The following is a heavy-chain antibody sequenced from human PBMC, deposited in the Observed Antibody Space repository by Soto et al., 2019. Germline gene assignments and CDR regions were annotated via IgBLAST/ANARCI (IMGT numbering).Heavy chain of an antibody. CDR1: GGSISSGGYY. V-gene: IGHV4-31*03. J-gene: IGHJ3*02. D-gene: IGHD3-22*01. CDR3: ARDLRGNYYDSSGYTDDDAFDI. Sequence: SETLSLTFTVSGGSISSGGYYWSWIRQHPGKGLEWIGYIYYSGSTYYNPSLKSRVTISVDTSKNQFSLKLSSVTAADTAVYYCARDLRGNYYDSSGYTDDDAFDIWGQGTMVTVSS. CDR2: IYYSGST.